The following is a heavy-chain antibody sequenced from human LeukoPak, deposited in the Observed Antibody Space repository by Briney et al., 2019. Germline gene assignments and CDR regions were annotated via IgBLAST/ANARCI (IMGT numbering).Heavy chain of an antibody. D-gene: IGHD3-10*01. J-gene: IGHJ6*03. V-gene: IGHV4-39*07. CDR3: ARVPGSTYYYYYSMDV. Sequence: SETLSLTCTVSGGCISSSSYYWGWIRQPPGLGLGWIGSLYYSGSTNYNPSLKSRVTISVDTSKNQFSLKLSSVTAADTAVYYCARVPGSTYYYYYSMDVWGKGTTVTVSS. CDR2: LYYSGST. CDR1: GGCISSSSYY.